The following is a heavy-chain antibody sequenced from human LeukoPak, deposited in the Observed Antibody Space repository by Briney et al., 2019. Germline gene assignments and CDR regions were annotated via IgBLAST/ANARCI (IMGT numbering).Heavy chain of an antibody. CDR1: GGSISNYY. Sequence: PSETLSLTCTVSGGSISNYYWSWIRQSPGKGLEWMAYIHYSGSTNYNPSLKSRVTISLDTSKNLFSLKLSSVTAADTAVYYCASVVPAASFDYWGQGTLVTVSS. D-gene: IGHD2-2*01. CDR3: ASVVPAASFDY. V-gene: IGHV4-59*12. J-gene: IGHJ4*02. CDR2: IHYSGST.